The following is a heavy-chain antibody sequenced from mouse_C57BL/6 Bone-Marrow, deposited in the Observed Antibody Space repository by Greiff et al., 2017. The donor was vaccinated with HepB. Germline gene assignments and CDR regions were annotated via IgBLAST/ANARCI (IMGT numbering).Heavy chain of an antibody. Sequence: EVKVEESGGGLVQPGESLKLSCESNEYEFPSHDMSWVRKTPEKRLELVAAINSDGGSTYYPDTMERRFIISRDNTKKTLYLQMSSLRSEDTALYYCARFDGYYWYFDVWGTGTTVTVSS. CDR2: INSDGGST. CDR3: ARFDGYYWYFDV. CDR1: EYEFPSHD. V-gene: IGHV5-2*03. J-gene: IGHJ1*03. D-gene: IGHD2-3*01.